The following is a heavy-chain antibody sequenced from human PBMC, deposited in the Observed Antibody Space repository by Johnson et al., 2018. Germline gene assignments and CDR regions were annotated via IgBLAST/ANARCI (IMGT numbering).Heavy chain of an antibody. J-gene: IGHJ3*02. CDR2: ISYDGSNK. CDR3: AKTGGGYPRYDSSGGWLDAFDI. CDR1: GFTFSSYG. Sequence: VQLVESGGGVVQPGRSLRLSCAASGFTFSSYGMHWVRQAPGKGLEWVAVISYDGSNKYYADSVKGRFTISRDKSKNTLDLQMNSLRAEDTAVYYCAKTGGGYPRYDSSGGWLDAFDIWGQGTMVTVSS. V-gene: IGHV3-30*18. D-gene: IGHD3-22*01.